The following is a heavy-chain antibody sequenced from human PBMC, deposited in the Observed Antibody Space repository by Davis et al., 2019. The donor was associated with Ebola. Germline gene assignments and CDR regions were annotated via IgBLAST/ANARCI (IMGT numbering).Heavy chain of an antibody. Sequence: HTGGSLRLSCAASGFTFSSYWMHWVRHAPGKGLVWVSRINSDGSSTSYADSVKGRFTISRDNAKNTLYLQMNSLRAEDTAVYYCALEWWNNWFDPWGQGTLVTVSS. CDR1: GFTFSSYW. J-gene: IGHJ5*02. D-gene: IGHD3-3*01. CDR3: ALEWWNNWFDP. CDR2: INSDGSST. V-gene: IGHV3-74*01.